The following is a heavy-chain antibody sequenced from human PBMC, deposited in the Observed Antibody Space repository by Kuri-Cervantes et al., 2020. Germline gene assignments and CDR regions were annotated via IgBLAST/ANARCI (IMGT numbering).Heavy chain of an antibody. CDR2: IYSGGST. Sequence: GGSLRLSCAASGFTFSSYAMSWVRQAPGKGLEWVSVIYSGGSTYYADSVKGRFTISRDNSKNTLYLQMNSLRAEDTAVYYCARGDYGDYWGQGTLVTVSS. V-gene: IGHV3-66*02. CDR1: GFTFSSYA. CDR3: ARGDYGDY. J-gene: IGHJ4*02.